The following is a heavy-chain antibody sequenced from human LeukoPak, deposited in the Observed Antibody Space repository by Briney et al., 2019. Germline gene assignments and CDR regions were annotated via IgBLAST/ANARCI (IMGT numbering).Heavy chain of an antibody. CDR3: ARGSAIVGATGYYNGMDV. D-gene: IGHD1-26*01. V-gene: IGHV3-13*05. J-gene: IGHJ6*02. CDR2: IGTAADP. Sequence: PGGSLRLSCAASGFTFSSYAMSWVRQAPGKGLEWVSGIGTAADPYYTGSVKGRFTISRENAKNSLYLQMNSLRAGDTAVYYCARGSAIVGATGYYNGMDVWGQGTTVTVSS. CDR1: GFTFSSYA.